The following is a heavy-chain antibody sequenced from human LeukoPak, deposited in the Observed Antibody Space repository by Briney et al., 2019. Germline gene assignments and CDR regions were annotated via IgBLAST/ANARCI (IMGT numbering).Heavy chain of an antibody. J-gene: IGHJ4*01. Sequence: SEALSLTCTVSNGSFSNYFWSCIRQSAGKGREWIGRIYTTGSTNYNPSPRSRVTISVAASETQSACRRKCRAAEETAGYYCTRPPSQPPYSRSSEYYFEYSGQAILVTASS. V-gene: IGHV4-4*07. CDR2: IYTTGST. CDR3: TRPPSQPPYSRSSEYYFEY. CDR1: NGSFSNYF. D-gene: IGHD2-21*01.